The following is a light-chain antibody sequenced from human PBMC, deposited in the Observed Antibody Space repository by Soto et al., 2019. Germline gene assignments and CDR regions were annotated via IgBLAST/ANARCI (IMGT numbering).Light chain of an antibody. V-gene: IGLV2-8*01. Sequence: QSVLTQPPSASGSPGQSVTISCTGTSSDVGAYKYVSWYQQYPGKAHKLMIYEVSKRPSGVPDRFSGSKSGNTASLTVSGLQAEDEADYYCTSYVGSNIWVFGGGTQLTVL. J-gene: IGLJ3*02. CDR1: SSDVGAYKY. CDR3: TSYVGSNIWV. CDR2: EVS.